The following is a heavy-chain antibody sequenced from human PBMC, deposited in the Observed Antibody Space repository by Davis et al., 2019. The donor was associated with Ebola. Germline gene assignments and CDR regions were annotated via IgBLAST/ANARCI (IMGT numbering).Heavy chain of an antibody. J-gene: IGHJ4*02. CDR2: INSDGSST. D-gene: IGHD6-13*01. CDR3: ARGEQQLADY. CDR1: GFTFDDYA. V-gene: IGHV3-74*01. Sequence: PGGSLRLSCAASGFTFDDYAMHWVRQAPGKGLVWVSRINSDGSSTSYADSVKGRFTISRDNAKNTLYLQMNSLRAEDTAVYYCARGEQQLADYWGQGTLVTVSS.